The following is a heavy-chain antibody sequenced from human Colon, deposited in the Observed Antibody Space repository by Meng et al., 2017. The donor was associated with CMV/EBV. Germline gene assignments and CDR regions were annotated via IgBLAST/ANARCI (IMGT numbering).Heavy chain of an antibody. Sequence: GESLKISCAASGFPFSSYDMHWVRQVTGKGLEWVSGIDSAGDTYYPDSVKGRFTISRDDAKNSLYHQMTNLQAGDTAVYYCARAPYCSNGVCFPGPYGLDVWSQGTTVTVSS. CDR2: IDSAGDT. CDR3: ARAPYCSNGVCFPGPYGLDV. J-gene: IGHJ6*02. CDR1: GFPFSSYD. D-gene: IGHD2-8*01. V-gene: IGHV3-13*01.